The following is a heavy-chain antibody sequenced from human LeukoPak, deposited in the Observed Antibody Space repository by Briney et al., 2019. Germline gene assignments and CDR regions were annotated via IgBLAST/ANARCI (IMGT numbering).Heavy chain of an antibody. CDR3: ARRGYSYGYANWFDP. CDR2: IYPGDCDT. Sequence: KVSCKASGYTFTSYGISWVRQMPGKGLEWMGIIYPGDCDTIYSPSFQGHVPISADKSISTAYLQWSSLKASDTAMYYCARRGYSYGYANWFDPWGQGTLVTVSS. D-gene: IGHD5-18*01. V-gene: IGHV5-51*01. CDR1: GYTFTSYG. J-gene: IGHJ5*02.